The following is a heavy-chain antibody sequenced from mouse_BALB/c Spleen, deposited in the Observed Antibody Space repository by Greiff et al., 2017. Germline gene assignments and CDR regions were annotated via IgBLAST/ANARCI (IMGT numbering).Heavy chain of an antibody. Sequence: EVKLMESGGGLVQPGGSLKLSCAASGFTFSSYTMSWVRQTPEKRLEWVAYISNGGGSTYYPDTVKGRFTISRDNAKNTLYLQMSSLKSEDTAMFYCARHYDYDYAMDYWGQGTSVTVSS. J-gene: IGHJ4*01. D-gene: IGHD2-4*01. V-gene: IGHV5-12-2*01. CDR3: ARHYDYDYAMDY. CDR2: ISNGGGST. CDR1: GFTFSSYT.